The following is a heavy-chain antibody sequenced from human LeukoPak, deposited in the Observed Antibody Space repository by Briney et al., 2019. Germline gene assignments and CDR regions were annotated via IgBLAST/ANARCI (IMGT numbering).Heavy chain of an antibody. CDR3: AKDGGEYYDILTGYYPRLYYMDV. V-gene: IGHV3-23*01. D-gene: IGHD3-9*01. CDR1: GFTLRTYG. Sequence: GGSLRLSCVASGFTLRTYGMSWVRQAPGKGLEWVSAISGSGGSTYYADSVKGRFTISRDNSKNTLYLQMNSLRAEDTAVYYCAKDGGEYYDILTGYYPRLYYMDVWGKGTTVTISS. CDR2: ISGSGGST. J-gene: IGHJ6*03.